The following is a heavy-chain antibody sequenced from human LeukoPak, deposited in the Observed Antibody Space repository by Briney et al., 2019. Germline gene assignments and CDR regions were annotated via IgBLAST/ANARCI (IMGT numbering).Heavy chain of an antibody. CDR1: GGSISSGGYS. CDR3: ARDGGEEGANTWFDP. CDR2: IYHSGST. V-gene: IGHV4-30-2*01. J-gene: IGHJ5*02. D-gene: IGHD1-26*01. Sequence: SQTLSLTCVVSGGSISSGGYSWSWIRQPPGKGLEWIGYIYHSGSTYYNPSLKSRVTISVDRSKNQFSLKLSSVTAADTAVYYCARDGGEEGANTWFDPWGQGTLVTVSS.